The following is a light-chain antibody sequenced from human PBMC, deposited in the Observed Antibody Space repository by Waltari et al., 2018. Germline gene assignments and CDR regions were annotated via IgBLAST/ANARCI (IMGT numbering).Light chain of an antibody. Sequence: QSVLTSSNNKNYFAWYQQKPGQPPKLLIYWASTRKSGVPDRFSGSGSGTDFTLTISSLQAEDVAVYYCQQFQSHLRTFGQGTKVEIK. CDR1: QSVLTSSNNKNY. CDR3: QQFQSHLRT. V-gene: IGKV4-1*01. CDR2: WAS. J-gene: IGKJ1*01.